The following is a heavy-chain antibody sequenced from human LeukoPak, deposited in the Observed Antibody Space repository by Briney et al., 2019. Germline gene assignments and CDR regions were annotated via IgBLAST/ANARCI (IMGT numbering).Heavy chain of an antibody. CDR2: IYTSGST. CDR3: ARLITPPYYFDY. D-gene: IGHD1-14*01. V-gene: IGHV4-4*07. J-gene: IGHJ4*02. Sequence: SETLSLTCTVSTGSISSYDWSWIRQPAGKGLEWIGRIYTSGSTNYNPSLKSRVTMSGDTSKNQFSLTLSSVTAADTAVYYCARLITPPYYFDYWGQGTVVTVSS. CDR1: TGSISSYD.